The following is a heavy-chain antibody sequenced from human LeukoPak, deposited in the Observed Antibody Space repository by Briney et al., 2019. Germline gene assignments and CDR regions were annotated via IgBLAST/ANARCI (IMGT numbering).Heavy chain of an antibody. CDR2: ISPSGDTT. CDR3: ARDSSGSYLGRDYYYYYMDV. J-gene: IGHJ6*03. D-gene: IGHD1-26*01. Sequence: ASVKVSCKASGYTFTSYYMHWVRQAPGQGLAWMGIISPSGDTTTYAQKFQGRVTMTTDTSTSTAYMELRSLRSDDTAVYYCARDSSGSYLGRDYYYYYMDVWGKGTTVTVSS. V-gene: IGHV1-46*01. CDR1: GYTFTSYY.